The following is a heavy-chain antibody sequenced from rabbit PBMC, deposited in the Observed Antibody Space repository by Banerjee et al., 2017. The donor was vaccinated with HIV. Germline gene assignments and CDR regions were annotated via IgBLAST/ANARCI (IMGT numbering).Heavy chain of an antibody. CDR2: INTSSGNT. J-gene: IGHJ4*01. CDR3: AREEYVGYGYANL. D-gene: IGHD6-1*01. V-gene: IGHV1S40*01. Sequence: QSLEESGGDLVKPEGSLTLTCTASGFSFSNKYVMCWVRQAPGKGLEWIACINTSSGNTVYASWAKGRFTISRTSSTTVTLQMTSLTAADTATYFCAREEYVGYGYANLWGPGTLVTVS. CDR1: GFSFSNKYV.